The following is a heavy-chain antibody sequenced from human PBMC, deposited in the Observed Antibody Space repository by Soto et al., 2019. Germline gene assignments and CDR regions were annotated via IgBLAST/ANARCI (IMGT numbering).Heavy chain of an antibody. D-gene: IGHD5-18*01. CDR1: GYTFSDYY. V-gene: IGHV1-69-2*01. CDR3: AIDRYGYHLDY. CDR2: VDTEEGKM. Sequence: EVQLVQSGDEVKKPGATVRISCKVSGYTFSDYYLHGVQQAPGKGLEWMGLVDTEEGKMIYAERFQGRVTITADTSTDTVYMELGSLRSDDTAVYYWAIDRYGYHLDYWGQGTLVAVS. J-gene: IGHJ4*02.